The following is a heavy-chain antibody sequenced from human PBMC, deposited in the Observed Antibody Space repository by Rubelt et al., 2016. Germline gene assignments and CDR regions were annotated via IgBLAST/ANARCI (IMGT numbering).Heavy chain of an antibody. J-gene: IGHJ4*02. CDR2: FNPNSGGT. Sequence: QVQLVQSGAEVKKPGASVKVSCKASGYTFTDYYMHWVRQAPGQGLAWLGWFNPNSGGTEYAQNFQGRVTMTRDTSISTCYMEMSRLRSEDTAVDYCARSSIAARSIGYWGQGTLVTVSS. V-gene: IGHV1-2*02. CDR1: GYTFTDYY. CDR3: ARSSIAARSIGY. D-gene: IGHD6-6*01.